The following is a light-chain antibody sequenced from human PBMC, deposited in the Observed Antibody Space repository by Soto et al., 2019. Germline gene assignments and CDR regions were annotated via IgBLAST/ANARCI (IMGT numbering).Light chain of an antibody. CDR1: NSDVCAYNY. Sequence: QSFLTQPASVSGSPVQSITISCTGTNSDVCAYNYLSWYQHHPGKAPKLMIYDVSIRPSGISNRFSGSKSGNTASLTISGLQAEDEADYYCSSYTTSXTRVFGTGTKVXV. CDR2: DVS. J-gene: IGLJ1*01. V-gene: IGLV2-14*01. CDR3: SSYTTSXTRV.